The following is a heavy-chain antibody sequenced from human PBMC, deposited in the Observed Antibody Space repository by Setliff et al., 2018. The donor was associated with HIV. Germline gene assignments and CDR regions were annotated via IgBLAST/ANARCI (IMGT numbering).Heavy chain of an antibody. CDR1: GYTFSNYV. J-gene: IGHJ3*01. D-gene: IGHD3-16*01. Sequence: GASVKVSCKASGYTFSNYVMQWVRQAPGQRLEWMGWINVGNGNTKYSEKFQGRVTMTRDTSINTAYMELRSLRSDDTAVYYCARDDGGYNYAEAFDVWGQGTMVTVSS. CDR2: INVGNGNT. CDR3: ARDDGGYNYAEAFDV. V-gene: IGHV1-3*01.